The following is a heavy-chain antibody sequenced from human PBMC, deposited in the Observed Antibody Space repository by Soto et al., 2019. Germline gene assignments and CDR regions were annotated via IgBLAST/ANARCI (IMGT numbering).Heavy chain of an antibody. Sequence: EVQLFESGGGLVQPGGSLRLSCATSGFTFDSYAMTWVRQAPGKGLEWVSVISGNGGTTYYADSVKGRFTTSRDSSRNTVYLQMNRLRAEDTAVYYCAKVGDWNYERGFDIWGQGTMVTVSS. CDR1: GFTFDSYA. CDR3: AKVGDWNYERGFDI. CDR2: ISGNGGTT. V-gene: IGHV3-23*01. J-gene: IGHJ3*02. D-gene: IGHD1-7*01.